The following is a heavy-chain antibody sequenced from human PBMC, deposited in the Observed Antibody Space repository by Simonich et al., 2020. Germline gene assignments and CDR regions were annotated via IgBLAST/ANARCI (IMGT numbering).Heavy chain of an antibody. Sequence: QVQLQESGPGLVKPSETLSLTCTVSGGSISSYYWSWIRQPPGKGLWWIGYIYYSGSTNYNPSLKSRVNISVDTSKNQFSLKLSSVTAADTAVYYCARHDRWLQFYFDYWGQGTLVTVSS. CDR1: GGSISSYY. CDR2: IYYSGST. J-gene: IGHJ4*02. D-gene: IGHD5-12*01. V-gene: IGHV4-59*08. CDR3: ARHDRWLQFYFDY.